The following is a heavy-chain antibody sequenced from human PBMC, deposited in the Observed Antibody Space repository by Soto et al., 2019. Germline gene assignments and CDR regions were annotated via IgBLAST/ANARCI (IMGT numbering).Heavy chain of an antibody. Sequence: QVQLVQSGAEVKKSGSSVKVSCKASGGTFSSYAISWVRQAPGQGLEWMGGIIPIFGTANYAQKFQGRVTITADESTSTAYMELSSLRSEDTAVYYCARDSLGMVPRYYGMDVWGQGTTVTVSS. D-gene: IGHD7-27*01. CDR3: ARDSLGMVPRYYGMDV. CDR2: IIPIFGTA. CDR1: GGTFSSYA. J-gene: IGHJ6*02. V-gene: IGHV1-69*12.